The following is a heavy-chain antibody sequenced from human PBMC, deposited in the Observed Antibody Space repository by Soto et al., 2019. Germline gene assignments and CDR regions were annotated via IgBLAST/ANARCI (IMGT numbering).Heavy chain of an antibody. CDR1: GGSISSYY. CDR3: ARGTVVVPAYWFDP. CDR2: IYYSGST. V-gene: IGHV4-59*08. J-gene: IGHJ5*02. Sequence: PSETLSLTCTVSGGSISSYYWSWIRQPPGKGLEWIGYIYYSGSTNYNPSLKSRVTISVDTSKNQFSLKLSSVTAADTAVYYCARGTVVVPAYWFDPWGQGTLVTVSS. D-gene: IGHD2-2*01.